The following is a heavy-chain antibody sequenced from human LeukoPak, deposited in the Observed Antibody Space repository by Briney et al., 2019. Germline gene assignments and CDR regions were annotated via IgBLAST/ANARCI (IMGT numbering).Heavy chain of an antibody. D-gene: IGHD6-13*01. J-gene: IGHJ5*02. CDR1: GFTFGDYG. V-gene: IGHV3-49*03. CDR2: IRSNTYGGST. CDR3: ARVSRGGITASWFDP. Sequence: GGSLRLSCEGSGFTFGDYGVGWFRQAPGKGLQWVTSIRSNTYGGSTEYVPSVKGRFTISRDDSNSIAYQQMNSLKPEDTAIYYCARVSRGGITASWFDPWGQGTLVTVSS.